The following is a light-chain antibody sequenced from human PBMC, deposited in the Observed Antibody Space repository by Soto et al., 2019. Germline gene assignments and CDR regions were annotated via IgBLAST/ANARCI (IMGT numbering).Light chain of an antibody. J-gene: IGLJ3*02. Sequence: QSVLTQPPSVSGAPGQTITISCTGSRSNVGANYDVHWYQVLPGAGPRLLIYKNNNRPSRVPDRFSGSKSGTSASLAITGLRAEDEADYYCQSYDNILSGPLFGGGTKLTVL. CDR2: KNN. CDR1: RSNVGANYD. V-gene: IGLV1-40*01. CDR3: QSYDNILSGPL.